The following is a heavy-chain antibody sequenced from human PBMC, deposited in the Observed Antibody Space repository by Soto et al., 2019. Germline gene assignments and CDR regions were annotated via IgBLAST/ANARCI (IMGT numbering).Heavy chain of an antibody. D-gene: IGHD2-21*01. V-gene: IGHV1-69*13. CDR2: NIPIFGTA. CDR3: ARAPILVGETTYENYFDY. J-gene: IGHJ4*02. CDR1: GGTFSNFF. Sequence: ASVKVSCKASGGTFSNFFISWVRQAPGQGPEWMGGNIPIFGTANYAQKFQGRVTIIADESTGTTYMELTSLRSEDTAVYYCARAPILVGETTYENYFDYWGQGTLVTVSS.